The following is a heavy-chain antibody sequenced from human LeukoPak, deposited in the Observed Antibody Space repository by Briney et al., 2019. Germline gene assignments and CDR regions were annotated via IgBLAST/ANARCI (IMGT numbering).Heavy chain of an antibody. J-gene: IGHJ5*02. V-gene: IGHV1-46*01. CDR2: INPSGGST. CDR3: AKSRASIVVVVAATFLTDNWFDP. CDR1: GYTFTSYY. Sequence: ASVKVSCKAFGYTFTSYYMHWVRQAPGQGLEWMGIINPSGGSTSYAQKLQGRVTITADESTSTAYMELSSLRSEDTALYYCAKSRASIVVVVAATFLTDNWFDPWGQGTLVTVSS. D-gene: IGHD2-15*01.